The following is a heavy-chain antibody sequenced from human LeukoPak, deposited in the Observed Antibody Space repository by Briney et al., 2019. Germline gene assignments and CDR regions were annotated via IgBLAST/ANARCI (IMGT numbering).Heavy chain of an antibody. CDR1: GGSISSSSYY. J-gene: IGHJ4*02. V-gene: IGHV4-39*01. CDR2: IYYSGST. Sequence: SETLSLTCTVSGGSISSSSYYWGWIRQPPGKGLEWIGSIYYSGSTYYNPSLKSRATISVDTSKNQFSLKLSSVTAADTAVYYCARHAGYDFWSGYYRPYYFDYWGQGTLVTVSS. D-gene: IGHD3-3*01. CDR3: ARHAGYDFWSGYYRPYYFDY.